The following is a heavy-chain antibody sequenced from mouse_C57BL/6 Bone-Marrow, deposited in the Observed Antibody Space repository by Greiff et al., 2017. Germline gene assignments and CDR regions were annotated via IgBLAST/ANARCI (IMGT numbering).Heavy chain of an antibody. CDR3: ARHEGLRRSFAY. V-gene: IGHV5-6*02. CDR2: ISSGGSYT. J-gene: IGHJ3*01. CDR1: GFTFSSYG. D-gene: IGHD2-4*01. Sequence: EVMLVESGGDLVKPGGSLKLSCAASGFTFSSYGMSWVRQTPDKRLEWVATISSGGSYTYYPDSVKGRFTISRDNAKNTLYLQMSSLKSEDTAMYYCARHEGLRRSFAYWGQVTLVTVSA.